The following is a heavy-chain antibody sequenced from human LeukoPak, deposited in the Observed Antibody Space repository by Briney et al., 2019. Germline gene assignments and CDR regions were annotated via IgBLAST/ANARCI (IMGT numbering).Heavy chain of an antibody. D-gene: IGHD2-15*01. CDR3: ARRVVAATTDY. V-gene: IGHV4-34*01. J-gene: IGHJ4*02. CDR1: GGSFSGYD. Sequence: SETLSLTCAVYGGSFSGYDWSWIRQPPGKGLEWIGEINHSGSTNYNPSLKSRVTISVDTSKNQFSLRLSSVTAADTAVYYCARRVVAATTDYWGQGTLVTVSS. CDR2: INHSGST.